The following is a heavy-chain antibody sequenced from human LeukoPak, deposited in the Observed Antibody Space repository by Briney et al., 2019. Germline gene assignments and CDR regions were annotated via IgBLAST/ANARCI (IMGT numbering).Heavy chain of an antibody. CDR3: ARYIAATGGFDY. J-gene: IGHJ4*02. Sequence: PSGTLSLTCAVSGGSIISSNWWSWVRQPPGKGLEWIGEIHHSGSTNYNPSLKSRVTISVDTSKNHFSLKLSSVTAADTAVYYCARYIAATGGFDYWGQGTLVTVSS. D-gene: IGHD6-13*01. V-gene: IGHV4-4*02. CDR2: IHHSGST. CDR1: GGSIISSNW.